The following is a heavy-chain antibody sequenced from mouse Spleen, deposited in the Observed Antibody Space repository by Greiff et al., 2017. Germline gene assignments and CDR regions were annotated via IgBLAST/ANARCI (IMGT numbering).Heavy chain of an antibody. CDR3: ARGIYYYGSSYFDY. J-gene: IGHJ2*01. CDR1: GYSFTGYY. Sequence: VHVKQSGPELVKPGASVKISCKASGYSFTGYYMNWVKQSPEKSLEWIGEINPSTGGTTYNQKFKAKATLTVDKSSSTAYMQLKSLTSEDSAVYYCARGIYYYGSSYFDYWGQGTTLTVSS. D-gene: IGHD1-1*01. CDR2: INPSTGGT. V-gene: IGHV1-42*01.